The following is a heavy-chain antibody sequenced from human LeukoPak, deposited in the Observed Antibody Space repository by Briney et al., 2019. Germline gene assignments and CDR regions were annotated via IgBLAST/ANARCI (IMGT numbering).Heavy chain of an antibody. CDR2: IYYSGST. CDR1: GGSISSYY. CDR3: ARNAPPEYSSSSAWFDP. Sequence: SETLSLTCTVSGGSISSYYWSWIRQPPRKGLEWIGYIYYSGSTNYNPSLKSRVTISLDTSKNQFSLKLSSVTAADTAVYYCARNAPPEYSSSSAWFDPWGQGTLVTVSS. V-gene: IGHV4-59*01. J-gene: IGHJ5*02. D-gene: IGHD6-6*01.